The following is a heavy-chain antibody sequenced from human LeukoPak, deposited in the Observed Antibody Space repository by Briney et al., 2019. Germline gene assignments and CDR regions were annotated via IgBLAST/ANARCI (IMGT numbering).Heavy chain of an antibody. J-gene: IGHJ4*02. CDR1: GFTFSNYW. CDR2: IKQDGSEK. CDR3: ARDYYGYGSGSYHAN. D-gene: IGHD3-10*01. Sequence: GSLRLSCGASGFTFSNYWMSWVRQAPGKGLEWVANIKQDGSEKYYVDSVKGRFTISRDNAKNSLYLQMNSLRAEDTAVYYCARDYYGYGSGSYHANWGQGTLVTVSS. V-gene: IGHV3-7*04.